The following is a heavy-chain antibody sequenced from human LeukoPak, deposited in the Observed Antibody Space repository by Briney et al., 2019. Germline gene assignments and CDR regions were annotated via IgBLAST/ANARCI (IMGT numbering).Heavy chain of an antibody. V-gene: IGHV3-74*01. Sequence: PGGSLSLSCAAAGFTFSSYWMHWVRKAPGKGLVWVSRINTDGTSTIYADSVKGRFTISRDNAKNTLYLQMNSLRAEDTAVYACARGNEWAFDYWAQGTLVTVSS. CDR1: GFTFSSYW. D-gene: IGHD1-26*01. CDR2: INTDGTST. J-gene: IGHJ4*02. CDR3: ARGNEWAFDY.